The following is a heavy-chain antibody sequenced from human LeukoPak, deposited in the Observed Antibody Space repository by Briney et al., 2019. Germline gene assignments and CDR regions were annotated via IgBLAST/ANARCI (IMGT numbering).Heavy chain of an antibody. V-gene: IGHV3-74*01. CDR3: ARSHTWWYDWYFDL. J-gene: IGHJ2*01. CDR2: INSDGSST. CDR1: GVTFSNHW. D-gene: IGHD2-15*01. Sequence: GGSLRLSCAASGVTFSNHWLHWVRQAPGKGLVWVSRINSDGSSTIYADSVKGRFTISRDNVKNTVSLQMNSLRAEDTAVYYCARSHTWWYDWYFDLWGRGTLVTVSS.